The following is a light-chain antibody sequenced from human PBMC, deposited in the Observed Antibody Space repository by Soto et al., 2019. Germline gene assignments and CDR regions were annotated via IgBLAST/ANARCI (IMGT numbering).Light chain of an antibody. CDR3: QQANSFPIT. CDR1: QSVSIH. V-gene: IGKV3-15*01. Sequence: ETVMTQSPGTLSVSLGERATLSCRASQSVSIHLAWYQQKPGQAPRLLIYDTSTRATGIPARFSGSGSGTEFTLTISSLQSEDFATYFCQQANSFPITFGQGTRLEIK. CDR2: DTS. J-gene: IGKJ5*01.